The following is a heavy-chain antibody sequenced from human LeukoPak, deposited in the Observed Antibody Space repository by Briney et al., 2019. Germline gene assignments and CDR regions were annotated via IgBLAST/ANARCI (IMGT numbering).Heavy chain of an antibody. CDR3: ASVGPAAKLTFDY. CDR2: IIPIFGTA. CDR1: GGTFSSYA. D-gene: IGHD2-2*01. J-gene: IGHJ4*02. V-gene: IGHV1-69*05. Sequence: GASVKVSCKASGGTFSSYAISWVRQAPGQGLEWMGGIIPIFGTANYAQKFQGRVTITTDESTSTAYMELSSLRSEDTAVYYCASVGPAAKLTFDYWGQGTLVTVSS.